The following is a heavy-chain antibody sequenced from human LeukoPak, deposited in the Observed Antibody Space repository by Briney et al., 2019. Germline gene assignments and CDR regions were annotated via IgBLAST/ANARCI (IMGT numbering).Heavy chain of an antibody. CDR1: GYIFTDYY. Sequence: GASVKVSCKASGYIFTDYYMHWVRQAPGQGFEWMGWINPNDGDTYYAQKFQGRVTMTRDTPISTAHMEVSRLRSDDTAVYYCARANFLYCSSTSCLFDYWGQGTLVTVSS. D-gene: IGHD2-2*01. J-gene: IGHJ4*02. CDR2: INPNDGDT. CDR3: ARANFLYCSSTSCLFDY. V-gene: IGHV1-2*02.